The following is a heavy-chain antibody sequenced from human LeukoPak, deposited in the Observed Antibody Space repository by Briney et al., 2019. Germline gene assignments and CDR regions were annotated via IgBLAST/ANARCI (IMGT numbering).Heavy chain of an antibody. CDR1: GFTFSSYW. CDR3: AKLGISMIGGV. D-gene: IGHD3-10*02. Sequence: GGSLRLSCAASGFTFSSYWMSWVRQAPGKGLEWVANITQDGSEKYYVDSVKGRFTISRDNAKNSLYLQMNSLRAEDTAVYYCAKLGISMIGGVWGKGTMVTISS. J-gene: IGHJ6*04. V-gene: IGHV3-7*01. CDR2: ITQDGSEK.